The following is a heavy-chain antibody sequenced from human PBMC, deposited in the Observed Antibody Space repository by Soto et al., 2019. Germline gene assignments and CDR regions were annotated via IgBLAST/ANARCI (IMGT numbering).Heavy chain of an antibody. Sequence: GGSLRLSCAASGFTFSNAWMNWVRQAPGKGLEWVGRIKSKTDGGTTDYAAPVKGRFTISRDDSKNTLYLQMNSLKTEDTAVYYCTTGPGSGSYRIDYWGQGTLVTVSS. J-gene: IGHJ4*02. CDR2: IKSKTDGGTT. D-gene: IGHD1-26*01. V-gene: IGHV3-15*07. CDR3: TTGPGSGSYRIDY. CDR1: GFTFSNAW.